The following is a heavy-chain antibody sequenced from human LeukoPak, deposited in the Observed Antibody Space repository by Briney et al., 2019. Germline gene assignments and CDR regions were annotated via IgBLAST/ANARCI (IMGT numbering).Heavy chain of an antibody. CDR2: IRYDGSNK. CDR1: GFPFSSYG. D-gene: IGHD4-17*01. CDR3: AKDRRSTVTTHFDY. Sequence: PGGSLRLSCAASGFPFSSYGMHWVRQAPGKGLEWVAFIRYDGSNKYYADSVKGRFTISRDNSKNTLYLQMNSLRAEDTAVYYCAKDRRSTVTTHFDYWGQGTLVTVSS. V-gene: IGHV3-30*02. J-gene: IGHJ4*02.